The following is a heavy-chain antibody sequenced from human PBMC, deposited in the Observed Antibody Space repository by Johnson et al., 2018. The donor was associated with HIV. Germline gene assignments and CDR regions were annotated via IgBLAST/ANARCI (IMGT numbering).Heavy chain of an antibody. CDR1: GFTFSSYW. CDR2: IKQDGSEK. V-gene: IGHV3-7*01. D-gene: IGHD1-26*01. J-gene: IGHJ3*01. Sequence: VQLVESGGGLVQPGGSRRLSCAVSGFTFSSYWMSWVRQAPGKGLEWVANIKQDGSEKYYVDSVKGRFTISRDNAKNSLYLQMNSLRAEDTAVYYCARDVVSDGSYPPDAFDVWGQGTMVTVSS. CDR3: ARDVVSDGSYPPDAFDV.